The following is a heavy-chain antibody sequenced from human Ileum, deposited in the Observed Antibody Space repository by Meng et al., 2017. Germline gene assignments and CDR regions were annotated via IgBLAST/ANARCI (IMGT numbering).Heavy chain of an antibody. V-gene: IGHV1-46*01. J-gene: IGHJ5*02. Sequence: ASVKVSCKASGYTFTSYYIHWVRQAPGQGLEWMGIINSNAASTRYAPRFRGRVTLTRDTSTSTVYMELSSLTSEDTAIYYCARAGVTATRTWCNCFDPWGQGTLVTVSS. CDR1: GYTFTSYY. D-gene: IGHD2-8*02. CDR3: ARAGVTATRTWCNCFDP. CDR2: INSNAAST.